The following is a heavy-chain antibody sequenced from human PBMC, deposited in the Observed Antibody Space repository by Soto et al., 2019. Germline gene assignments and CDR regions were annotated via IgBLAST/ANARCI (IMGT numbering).Heavy chain of an antibody. V-gene: IGHV4-61*08. CDR1: GGSISSGGYY. J-gene: IGHJ6*03. Sequence: PSETLSLTCTVSGGSISSGGYYWSWIRQHPGKGLEWIGYIYYSGSTNYNPSLKSRVTISVDTSKNQFSLKLSSVTAADTAVYYCARVKPYYYYMDVWGKGTTVTVSS. CDR3: ARVKPYYYYMDV. CDR2: IYYSGST.